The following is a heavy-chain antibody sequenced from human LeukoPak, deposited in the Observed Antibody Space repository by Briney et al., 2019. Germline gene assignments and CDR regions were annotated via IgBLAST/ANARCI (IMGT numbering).Heavy chain of an antibody. Sequence: GGSLRLSCAASGFTFSRYAMNWVRQAPGKGLEWVSTISGSGGSTYYADSVKGRFTISRDNSKNTLYLQMNSLRAEDTAVYYCARDRGYSCGYWGQGTLVTVSS. CDR2: ISGSGGST. CDR3: ARDRGYSCGY. V-gene: IGHV3-23*01. J-gene: IGHJ4*02. D-gene: IGHD5-18*01. CDR1: GFTFSRYA.